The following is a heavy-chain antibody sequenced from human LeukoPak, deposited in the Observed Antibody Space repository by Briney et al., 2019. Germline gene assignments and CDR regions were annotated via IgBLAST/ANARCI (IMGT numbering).Heavy chain of an antibody. CDR3: ARQLRIAAAGTGY. CDR1: GYTFTGYY. Sequence: ASVKVSCKASGYTFTGYYMHWVRQAPGQGLEWMGWINPNSGGTNYAQKFQGRVTMTRDTSISTAYMELSRLRSDDTAVYYCARQLRIAAAGTGYWGQGTLVTVSS. V-gene: IGHV1-2*02. D-gene: IGHD6-13*01. J-gene: IGHJ4*02. CDR2: INPNSGGT.